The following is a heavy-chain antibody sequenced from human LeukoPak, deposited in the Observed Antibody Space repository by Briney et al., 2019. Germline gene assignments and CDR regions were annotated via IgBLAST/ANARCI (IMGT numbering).Heavy chain of an antibody. Sequence: GGSLRLSCAASGFTFSSYGMHWVRQAPGKGLEWVAFIRYDGSNKYYADSVKGRFTISRDNSKNTLYLQMNSLRAEDTAVYYCAKVNRITMVRGHDNYFDYWGQGTLVTVSS. CDR1: GFTFSSYG. V-gene: IGHV3-30*02. J-gene: IGHJ4*02. D-gene: IGHD3-10*01. CDR2: IRYDGSNK. CDR3: AKVNRITMVRGHDNYFDY.